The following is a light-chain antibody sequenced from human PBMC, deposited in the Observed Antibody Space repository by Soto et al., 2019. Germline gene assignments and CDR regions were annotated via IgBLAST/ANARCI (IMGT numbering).Light chain of an antibody. CDR3: QQSYSTPPET. CDR2: AAS. V-gene: IGKV1-39*01. CDR1: QSISSY. J-gene: IGKJ2*01. Sequence: DIQMTQSPSSLSASVGDRVTITCRAIQSISSYLNWYQQKPGKAPKLLIYAASSLQSGVPSRFSGSGSGTDFTLTISSLQPEDFATYYCQQSYSTPPETFGQGTKLEIK.